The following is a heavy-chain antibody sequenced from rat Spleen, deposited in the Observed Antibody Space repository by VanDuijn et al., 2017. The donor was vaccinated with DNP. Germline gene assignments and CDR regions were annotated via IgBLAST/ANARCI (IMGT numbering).Heavy chain of an antibody. CDR3: ARFGSYYYVMDA. D-gene: IGHD1-12*02. Sequence: EVQLQESGPGLVKPSQSLSLTCSVTGYSITSNYWGWIRQFPGNKMEWMGYINYSGSTGHNPSLKSRISITRDTSKNQFFLQLNSVTAEDTATYYCARFGSYYYVMDAWGQGASVTVSS. CDR2: INYSGST. V-gene: IGHV3-1*01. CDR1: GYSITSNY. J-gene: IGHJ4*01.